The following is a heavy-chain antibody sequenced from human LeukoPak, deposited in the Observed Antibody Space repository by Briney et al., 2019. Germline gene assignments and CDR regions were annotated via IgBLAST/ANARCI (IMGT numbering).Heavy chain of an antibody. J-gene: IGHJ3*01. Sequence: GESLKISCKGSGYSFTSYWIGWVRQMPGKGLEWMGIIYPGDSDTRYSPSLQGQVTISADKSISTAYLQWSSLKASDTAMYYCARPKTSGGGTTTRAFDVWGQGTMVTVSS. CDR3: ARPKTSGGGTTTRAFDV. V-gene: IGHV5-51*01. CDR1: GYSFTSYW. D-gene: IGHD1-26*01. CDR2: IYPGDSDT.